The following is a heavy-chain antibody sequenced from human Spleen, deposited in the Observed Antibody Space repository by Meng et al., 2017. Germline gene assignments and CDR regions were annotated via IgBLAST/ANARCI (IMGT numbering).Heavy chain of an antibody. CDR1: GFTFSGSD. V-gene: IGHV3-73*02. D-gene: IGHD3-3*02. CDR2: IRSKTDTYAT. Sequence: GEAGGGLVPPGGSLKLSCVVSGFTFSGSDVHWVRQASGKGLEWVGRIRSKTDTYATAFAASVKGRFTISRDDSKNTAYLQLNSLKTEDTAVYYCTVFSRGHIWGQGTMVTVSS. J-gene: IGHJ3*02. CDR3: TVFSRGHI.